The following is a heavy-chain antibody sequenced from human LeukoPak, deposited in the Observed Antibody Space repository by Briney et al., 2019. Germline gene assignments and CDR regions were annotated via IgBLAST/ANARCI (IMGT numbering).Heavy chain of an antibody. CDR1: GYTFTSYD. Sequence: ASVKVSCKASGYTFTSYDINWVRQATGQGLEWMGWMNPNSGNTGNAQKLQGRVTMTRNTSKSTAYMELSSLSSEDTAVYYCARGRRDSRQFDYWGQGTPVTVSS. V-gene: IGHV1-8*01. CDR3: ARGRRDSRQFDY. D-gene: IGHD3-10*01. CDR2: MNPNSGNT. J-gene: IGHJ4*02.